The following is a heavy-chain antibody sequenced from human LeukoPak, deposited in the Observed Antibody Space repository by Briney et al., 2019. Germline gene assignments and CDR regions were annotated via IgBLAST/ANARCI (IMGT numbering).Heavy chain of an antibody. J-gene: IGHJ4*02. D-gene: IGHD2-2*01. CDR2: IKQDGNEQ. CDR1: GFTFSNYW. Sequence: GGSLRLSCAASGFTFSNYWMTWVRQAPGKGLEWVANIKQDGNEQYYVDSVKGRFTISRDNAKNSLYLQMNNLRAEDTAVYYCARVSSSISCFGLDYWGQGILVTVSS. CDR3: ARVSSSISCFGLDY. V-gene: IGHV3-7*01.